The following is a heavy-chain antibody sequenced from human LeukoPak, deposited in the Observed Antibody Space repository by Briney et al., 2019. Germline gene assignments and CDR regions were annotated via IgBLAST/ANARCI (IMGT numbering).Heavy chain of an antibody. D-gene: IGHD3-10*01. V-gene: IGHV4-4*02. CDR1: GGSISSSNW. CDR2: IYHSGST. J-gene: IGHJ4*02. Sequence: PSGTLSLTCAVSGGSISSSNWWSWVRQPPGKGLEWIGEIYHSGSTYYNPSLKSRVTISVDTSKNQFSLKLSSVTAADTAVYYCARTWFGELLDYWGQGTLVTVSS. CDR3: ARTWFGELLDY.